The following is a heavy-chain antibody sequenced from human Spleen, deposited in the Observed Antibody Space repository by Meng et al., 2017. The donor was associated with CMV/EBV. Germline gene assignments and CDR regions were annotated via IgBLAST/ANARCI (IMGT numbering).Heavy chain of an antibody. V-gene: IGHV3-7*01. CDR3: ARDNDGKDY. CDR2: INQDGSVK. CDR1: GFTFGSYW. Sequence: GGSLKISCAASGFTFGSYWMSWVRQALGKGLAWVANINQDGSVKYYVDSVKGRFTISRDNAKNSLYLQMNSLRVEDTAVYYCARDNDGKDYWGQGTLVTVSS. D-gene: IGHD5-24*01. J-gene: IGHJ4*02.